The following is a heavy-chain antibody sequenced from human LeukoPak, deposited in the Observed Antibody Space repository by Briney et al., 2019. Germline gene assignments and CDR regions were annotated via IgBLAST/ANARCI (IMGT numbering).Heavy chain of an antibody. CDR1: GGSFSGYY. CDR3: ARVLAYYDFWSGYDYPANFDY. J-gene: IGHJ4*02. D-gene: IGHD3-3*01. CDR2: INHSGST. Sequence: SETLSLTCAVYGGSFSGYYWSRIRQPPGKGLEWIGEINHSGSTNYNPSLKSRVTISVDTSKNQFSLKLSSVTAADTAVYYCARVLAYYDFWSGYDYPANFDYWGQGTLVTVSS. V-gene: IGHV4-34*01.